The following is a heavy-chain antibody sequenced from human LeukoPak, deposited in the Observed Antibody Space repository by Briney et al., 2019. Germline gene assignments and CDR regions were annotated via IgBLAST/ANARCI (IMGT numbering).Heavy chain of an antibody. V-gene: IGHV3-48*03. Sequence: PGGSLRLSCAASGFTFSSYEMNWVHQAPGKGLEWVSYISSSGSTIYYADSVKGRFTISRDNAKNSLYLQMNSLRAEDTAVYYCARAMDTDYYYGMGVWGQGTTVTVSS. CDR3: ARAMDTDYYYGMGV. CDR1: GFTFSSYE. J-gene: IGHJ6*02. CDR2: ISSSGSTI. D-gene: IGHD5-18*01.